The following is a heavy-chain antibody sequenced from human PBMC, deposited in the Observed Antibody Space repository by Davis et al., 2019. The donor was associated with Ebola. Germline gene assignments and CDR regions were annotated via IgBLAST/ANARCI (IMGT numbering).Heavy chain of an antibody. J-gene: IGHJ4*02. CDR1: GFTFSSYS. V-gene: IGHV3-48*01. D-gene: IGHD6-19*01. CDR3: AKSRNGWYVY. Sequence: GESLKISCAASGFTFSSYSMNWVRQAPGKGLEWVSYISSSSSTIYYADSVKGRFTISRDNSKNTLYLQMNSLRAEDTAVYYCAKSRNGWYVYWGQGTLVTVSS. CDR2: ISSSSSTI.